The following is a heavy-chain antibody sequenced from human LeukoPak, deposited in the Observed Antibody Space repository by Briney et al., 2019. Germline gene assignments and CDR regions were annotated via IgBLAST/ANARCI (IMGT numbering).Heavy chain of an antibody. J-gene: IGHJ4*02. CDR1: GGSISGSSYY. CDR2: IYYSGST. V-gene: IGHV4-39*01. Sequence: SETLSLTCTVSGGSISGSSYYWGWIRQPPGKGLEWIGTIYYSGSTYYSPSLKSRVTISVDTSENQFSLRLSSVTAADTAVYYCASSSPPDYYDSSGYPDYWGQGTLVTVSS. D-gene: IGHD3-22*01. CDR3: ASSSPPDYYDSSGYPDY.